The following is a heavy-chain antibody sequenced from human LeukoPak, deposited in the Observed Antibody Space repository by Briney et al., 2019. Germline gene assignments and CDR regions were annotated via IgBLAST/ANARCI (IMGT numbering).Heavy chain of an antibody. CDR3: ARDRTMVRANWFDP. CDR1: GYTFTGYY. J-gene: IGHJ5*02. V-gene: IGHV1-2*02. CDR2: SNPNSGGT. D-gene: IGHD3-10*01. Sequence: ASVKVSCKASGYTFTGYYMHWVRQAPGQGLEWMGWSNPNSGGTNYAQKFQGRVTMTRDTSISTAYMELSRLRSDDTAVYYCARDRTMVRANWFDPWGQGTLVTVSS.